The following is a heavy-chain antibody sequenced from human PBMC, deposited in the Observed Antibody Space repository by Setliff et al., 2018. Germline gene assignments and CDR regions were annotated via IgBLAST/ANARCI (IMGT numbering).Heavy chain of an antibody. J-gene: IGHJ4*02. D-gene: IGHD3-3*01. V-gene: IGHV1-8*02. Sequence: GASVKVSCKASGYTFTNYDINWVRQATGQGLEWMGWINPNSGNTGYXQNFQGRVXXTRNTSISTAYMELSSLRFEDTAVYYCARGPRHNFWSGYYLVAVNYWGQGTLVTVSS. CDR3: ARGPRHNFWSGYYLVAVNY. CDR2: INPNSGNT. CDR1: GYTFTNYD.